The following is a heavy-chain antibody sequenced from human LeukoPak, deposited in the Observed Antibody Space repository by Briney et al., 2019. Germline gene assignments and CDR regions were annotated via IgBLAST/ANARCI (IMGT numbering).Heavy chain of an antibody. J-gene: IGHJ4*02. CDR2: MYYSGSS. CDR1: RGSIRGGGYF. V-gene: IGHV4-31*03. CDR3: ARDRSGLYYFDY. D-gene: IGHD5-12*01. Sequence: SQTLSLTCTVSRGSIRGGGYFWSSIRQHPGRGLEWIGYMYYSGSSYYNPSLKSRVTISVDTSKNQFSLKLSSVTAADTDVYYWARDRSGLYYFDYWGQGTLVTVSS.